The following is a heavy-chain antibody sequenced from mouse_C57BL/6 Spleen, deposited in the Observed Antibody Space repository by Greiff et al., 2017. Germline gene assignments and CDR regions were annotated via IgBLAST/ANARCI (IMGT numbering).Heavy chain of an antibody. J-gene: IGHJ4*01. Sequence: VKLMESGPGLVQPSQSLSITCTVSGFSFTSYGVHWVRQSPGKGLEWLGVIWRGGSTDYNEEFMSRLSITKDNSTSQVSFKMNRLQADDTAICDCAKSPYYYAMDDWGQGTSVTVSS. CDR1: GFSFTSYG. V-gene: IGHV2-5*01. CDR2: IWRGGST. CDR3: AKSPYYYAMDD.